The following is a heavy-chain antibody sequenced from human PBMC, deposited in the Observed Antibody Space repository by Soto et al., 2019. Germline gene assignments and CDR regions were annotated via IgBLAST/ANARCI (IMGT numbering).Heavy chain of an antibody. CDR1: GFTFSSYG. CDR2: IWYDGSNK. CDR3: ARSPTYYVWGSYRYGGAEYFQH. Sequence: QVQLVESGGGVVQPGRSLRLSCAASGFTFSSYGMHWVRQAPGKGLEWVAVIWYDGSNKYYADSLKGRFTISRDNSKNTLYLQMNSLRAEDTAVYYCARSPTYYVWGSYRYGGAEYFQHWGQGTLVTVSS. D-gene: IGHD3-16*02. J-gene: IGHJ1*01. V-gene: IGHV3-33*01.